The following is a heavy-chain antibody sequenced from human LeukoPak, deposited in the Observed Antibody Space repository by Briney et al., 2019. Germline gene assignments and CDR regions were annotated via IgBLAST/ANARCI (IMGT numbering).Heavy chain of an antibody. Sequence: GGSLRLSCVASGFTFSSYEMNWVRQAPGKGLEWGSYISSSGSTIYYADSVKGRFTMSRDNAENSLYLQMNGVSSGDIAVYYCARELVVVAATWDYWGQGTLVTVSS. J-gene: IGHJ4*02. V-gene: IGHV3-48*03. D-gene: IGHD2-15*01. CDR3: ARELVVVAATWDY. CDR2: ISSSGSTI. CDR1: GFTFSSYE.